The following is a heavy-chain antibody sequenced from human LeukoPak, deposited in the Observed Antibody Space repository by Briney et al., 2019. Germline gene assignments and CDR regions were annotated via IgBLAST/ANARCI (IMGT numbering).Heavy chain of an antibody. J-gene: IGHJ1*01. CDR2: IKQDGSEN. V-gene: IGHV3-7*01. CDR1: GFMFGRDW. CDR3: ATLDSTKSVL. D-gene: IGHD2-2*01. Sequence: GGSLRLSCVASGFMFGRDWISWVRQAPGKGLEWVACIKQDGSENYYVDSVRGRFTVSVDNGKNSLYLQMNSLRAEDTARYYCATLDSTKSVLWGRGTAVIVSS.